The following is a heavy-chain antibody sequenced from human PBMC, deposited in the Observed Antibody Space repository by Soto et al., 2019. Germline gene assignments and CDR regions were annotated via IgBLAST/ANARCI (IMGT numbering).Heavy chain of an antibody. CDR1: GGSISSGGYY. V-gene: IGHV4-31*03. CDR2: IYYSGNT. CDR3: ARGVTMVRGVIHTPYFDY. D-gene: IGHD3-10*01. J-gene: IGHJ4*02. Sequence: QVQLQESGPGLVKPSQTLSLTCTVSGGSISSGGYYWSWIRQHPGKDLEWIGYIYYSGNTYYNPSPKSRVTISEDTSKNQFSLKLSSVTAADTAVYYCARGVTMVRGVIHTPYFDYWGQGTLVTVSS.